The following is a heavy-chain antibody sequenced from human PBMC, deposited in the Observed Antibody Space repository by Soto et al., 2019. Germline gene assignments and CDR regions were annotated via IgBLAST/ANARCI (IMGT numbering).Heavy chain of an antibody. CDR3: AKGVSRRSAIFGSYYMDV. J-gene: IGHJ6*03. CDR1: GFTFSSYA. V-gene: IGHV3-23*01. Sequence: GGSLRLSCAASGFTFSSYAMSWVRQAPGKGLEWVSAISGSSGSTYYADSVKGRFTISRDNSKNTLYLQMNSLRAEDTAVYYCAKGVSRRSAIFGSYYMDVWGKGTTVTVSS. CDR2: ISGSSGST. D-gene: IGHD3-3*01.